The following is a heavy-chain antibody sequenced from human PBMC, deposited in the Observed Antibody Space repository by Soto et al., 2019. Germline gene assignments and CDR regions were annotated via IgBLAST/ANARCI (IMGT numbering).Heavy chain of an antibody. J-gene: IGHJ4*02. CDR3: ARGGGNQLGDCYDN. CDR1: GFTFSDYT. Sequence: QVQLVESGGGVVQPGRSLRLSCAASGFTFSDYTMHWVRQAPGKGLQWVALIYYDGSKTYYADSVKGRFTVSRDNSNNTLYLETNSLIAEDTGVYYCARGGGNQLGDCYDNWGQGTLVTVSS. D-gene: IGHD2-21*01. V-gene: IGHV3-30*04. CDR2: IYYDGSKT.